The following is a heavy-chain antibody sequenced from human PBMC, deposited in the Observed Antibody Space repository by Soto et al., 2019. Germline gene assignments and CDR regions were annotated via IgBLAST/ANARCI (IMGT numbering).Heavy chain of an antibody. V-gene: IGHV4-30-4*01. D-gene: IGHD2-15*01. CDR1: GGSISSGNYY. J-gene: IGHJ5*02. CDR3: ARRGIVVVAATGWFDP. Sequence: SETLSLTCTVSGGSISSGNYYWSWIRQPPGKGLEWIGFISYSGTTNYSASLKSRVTISVDTSKNQFSLKLSSVTAADTAVYYCARRGIVVVAATGWFDPWGQGTLVTVSS. CDR2: ISYSGTT.